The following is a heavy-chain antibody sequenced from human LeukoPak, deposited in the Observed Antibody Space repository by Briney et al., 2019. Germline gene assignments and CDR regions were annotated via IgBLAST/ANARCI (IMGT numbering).Heavy chain of an antibody. CDR1: GFTFSSYA. V-gene: IGHV4-38-2*01. CDR3: ASLLTYFDY. J-gene: IGHJ4*02. D-gene: IGHD3-9*01. Sequence: GSLRLSCAASGFTFSSYAMSWIRQPPGKGLEWIASIYYSGSTYYSPSLKSRVTISVDTSKNQFSLKMSSVIAADTAVYYCASLLTYFDYWGQGTLVTVSS. CDR2: IYYSGST.